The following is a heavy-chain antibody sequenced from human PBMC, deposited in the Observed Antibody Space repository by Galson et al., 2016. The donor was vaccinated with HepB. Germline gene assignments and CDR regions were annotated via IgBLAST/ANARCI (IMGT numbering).Heavy chain of an antibody. CDR1: GFIFSNFG. CDR2: VSFNGKVQ. CDR3: AKEPQKYSSGWYYYN. V-gene: IGHV3-30*18. D-gene: IGHD6-19*01. Sequence: SLRLSCAASGFIFSNFGMHWVRQAPGKGPEWVGVVSFNGKVQYYADSVKGRFTISRDNSKNTLYLQMDSPRVEDTALYYCAKEPQKYSSGWYYYNWGQGALVTVSS. J-gene: IGHJ4*02.